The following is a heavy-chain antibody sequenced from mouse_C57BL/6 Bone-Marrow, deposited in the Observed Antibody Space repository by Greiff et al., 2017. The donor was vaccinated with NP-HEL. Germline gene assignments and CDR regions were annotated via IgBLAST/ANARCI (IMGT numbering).Heavy chain of an antibody. J-gene: IGHJ4*01. CDR3: AGYYYAMDY. CDR2: ISSGSSTI. V-gene: IGHV5-17*01. CDR1: GFTFSDYG. Sequence: EVMLVESGGGLVKPGGSLKLSCAASGFTFSDYGMHWVRQAPEKGLEWVAYISSGSSTIYYVDTVKGRFTISRDNAKNTLFLQMTRLRSEDTARYYCAGYYYAMDYWGQGTSVTVSS. D-gene: IGHD3-1*01.